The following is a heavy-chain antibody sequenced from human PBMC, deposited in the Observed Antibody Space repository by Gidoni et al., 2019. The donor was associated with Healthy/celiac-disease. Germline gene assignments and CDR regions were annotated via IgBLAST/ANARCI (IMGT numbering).Heavy chain of an antibody. Sequence: QVQLVQSGAEVKKPGASVKVSCKASGYTFTSYYMHRVRQAPGQGLEWMGIINPSGGSTSYAQKFQGRVTMTRDTSTSTVYMELSSLRSEDTAVYYCARDLEGLYDSSGYPSHWGQGTLVTVSS. D-gene: IGHD3-22*01. V-gene: IGHV1-46*01. CDR1: GYTFTSYY. CDR2: INPSGGST. CDR3: ARDLEGLYDSSGYPSH. J-gene: IGHJ4*02.